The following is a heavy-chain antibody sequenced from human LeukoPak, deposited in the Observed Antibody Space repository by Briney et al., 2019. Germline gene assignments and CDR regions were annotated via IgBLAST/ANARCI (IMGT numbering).Heavy chain of an antibody. V-gene: IGHV5-51*01. CDR1: GYSFTSYW. CDR3: ARHFVGRRAAAGARGLDY. CDR2: IYPGDSDT. Sequence: GESLKISCKGSGYSFTSYWTGWVRQMPGKGLEWMGIIYPGDSDTRYSPSFQGQVTISADKSISTAYLQWSSLKASDTAMYYCARHFVGRRAAAGARGLDYWGQGTLVTVSS. J-gene: IGHJ4*02. D-gene: IGHD6-13*01.